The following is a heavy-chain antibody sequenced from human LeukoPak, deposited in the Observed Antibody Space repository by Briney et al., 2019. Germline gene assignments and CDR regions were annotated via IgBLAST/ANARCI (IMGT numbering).Heavy chain of an antibody. Sequence: ASVKVSCKASGYTFTRYGISWVRQAPGQGLEWMGWISAYNGNTNYAQKFQGRVTMTTDTSTSTAYMELRSLRSDDTAVYYCARRVAVAGTIDYWGQGTLVTVSS. D-gene: IGHD6-19*01. CDR3: ARRVAVAGTIDY. J-gene: IGHJ4*02. V-gene: IGHV1-18*01. CDR2: ISAYNGNT. CDR1: GYTFTRYG.